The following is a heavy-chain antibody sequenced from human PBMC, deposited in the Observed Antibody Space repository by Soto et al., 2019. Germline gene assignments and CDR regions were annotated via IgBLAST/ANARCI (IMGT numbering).Heavy chain of an antibody. CDR1: GFTFSTYA. CDR2: ISGDGDST. J-gene: IGHJ4*02. D-gene: IGHD3-16*01. Sequence: GGSLRLSCAASGFTFSTYAMSWVRQAPGKGLEWVSGISGDGDSTYYADSVKGRFTISRDNSKNTLYLQMNSLRAEDTAVYYCARDLGGIPDYWGQGTLVTVSS. CDR3: ARDLGGIPDY. V-gene: IGHV3-23*01.